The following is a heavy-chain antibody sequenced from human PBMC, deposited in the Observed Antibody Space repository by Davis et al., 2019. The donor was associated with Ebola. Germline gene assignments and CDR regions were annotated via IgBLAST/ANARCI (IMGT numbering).Heavy chain of an antibody. CDR3: ARKYYDFWSSYV. V-gene: IGHV4-34*01. J-gene: IGHJ6*02. D-gene: IGHD3-3*01. Sequence: MPSETLSLTCAVYGGSFSGYYWSWIRQPPGKGLEWIGEINHSGSTNYNPSLKSRVTISVDTSKNQFSLKLSSVTAADTAVYYCARKYYDFWSSYVWGQGTTVTVSS. CDR2: INHSGST. CDR1: GGSFSGYY.